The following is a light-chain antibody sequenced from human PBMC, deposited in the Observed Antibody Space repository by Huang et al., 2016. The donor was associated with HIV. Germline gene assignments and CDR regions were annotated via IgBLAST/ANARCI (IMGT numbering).Light chain of an antibody. CDR3: QQANMYPRS. CDR2: STS. CDR1: QDISSW. V-gene: IGKV1-12*01. J-gene: IGKJ5*01. Sequence: IQLTQSPSSVSASEGDTVRITCRASQDISSWLAWYQQKPREAPTLLIHSTSILQGGVPSRFNGSGSGTDFFLTINSLRPDDFATYYCQQANMYPRSFGQGTRLDIK.